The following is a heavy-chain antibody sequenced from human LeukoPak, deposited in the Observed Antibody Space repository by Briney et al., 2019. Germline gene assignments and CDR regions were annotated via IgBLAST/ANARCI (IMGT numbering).Heavy chain of an antibody. D-gene: IGHD2-15*01. J-gene: IGHJ4*02. CDR2: ISGSGGST. CDR1: GFTFSSYA. V-gene: IGHV3-23*01. CDR3: AKASSRATATLESIVVVVAAHKDY. Sequence: GGPLRLSCAASGFTFSSYAMSWVRQAPGKGLEWVSAISGSGGSTYYADSVKGRFTISRDNSKNTLYLQMNSLRAEDTAVYYCAKASSRATATLESIVVVVAAHKDYWGQGTLVTVSS.